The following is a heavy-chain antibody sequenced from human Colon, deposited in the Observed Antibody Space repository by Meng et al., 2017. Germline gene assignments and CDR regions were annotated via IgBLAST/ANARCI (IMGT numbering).Heavy chain of an antibody. J-gene: IGHJ5*02. CDR3: AKAIPDSGLAP. D-gene: IGHD6-25*01. V-gene: IGHV3-74*01. CDR1: GFTLSKSW. Sequence: ELQLVESGGGLVQPGGSLSLSCVASGFTLSKSWMHWVRQAPGKGLVWVSRIGSDGTIRYGDSVKGRFTISRDDAKNTLYLQMDSLRAEDTAMYYCAKAIPDSGLAPWGQGTLVTVSS. CDR2: IGSDGTI.